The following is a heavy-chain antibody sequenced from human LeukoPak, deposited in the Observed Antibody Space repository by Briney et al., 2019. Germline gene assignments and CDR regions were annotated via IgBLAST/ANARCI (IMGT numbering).Heavy chain of an antibody. Sequence: PGGSLRLSCAASGFTVSRNYMSWVRQAPGKGLEWVSVIYTDGSTYYADSVRGRFTISRDNSENTLYLQMNSLRAEGTALYYCAGAYGYNYFHYWGQGTLVTVSS. CDR2: IYTDGST. V-gene: IGHV3-53*01. D-gene: IGHD5-12*01. J-gene: IGHJ4*02. CDR3: AGAYGYNYFHY. CDR1: GFTVSRNY.